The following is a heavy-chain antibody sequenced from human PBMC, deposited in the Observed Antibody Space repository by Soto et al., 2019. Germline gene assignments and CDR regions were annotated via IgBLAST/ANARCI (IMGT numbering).Heavy chain of an antibody. CDR2: INHSGST. CDR3: ARGNDDRYSGS. Sequence: ETLSLTCAVYGGSFSGYYCSWIRQPPGKGLEWMGEINHSGSTNYNPSLKRRVTISVDTSKNQLSLKLSSVTAADTAVYYCARGNDDRYSGSWGQGTLVTVSS. J-gene: IGHJ4*02. V-gene: IGHV4-34*01. D-gene: IGHD1-26*01. CDR1: GGSFSGYY.